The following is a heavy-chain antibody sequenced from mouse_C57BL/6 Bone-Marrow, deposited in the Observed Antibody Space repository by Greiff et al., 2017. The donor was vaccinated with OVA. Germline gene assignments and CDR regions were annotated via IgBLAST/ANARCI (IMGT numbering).Heavy chain of an antibody. CDR3: ARAGYYGSSSYYAMDY. Sequence: SGPVLVKPGASVKMSCKASGYTFTDYYMNWVKQSHGKSLEWIGVINPYNGGTSYNQKFKGKATLTVDKSSSTAYMELNSLTSEDSAVYYCARAGYYGSSSYYAMDYWGQGTSVTVSS. D-gene: IGHD1-1*01. J-gene: IGHJ4*01. CDR2: INPYNGGT. V-gene: IGHV1-19*01. CDR1: GYTFTDYY.